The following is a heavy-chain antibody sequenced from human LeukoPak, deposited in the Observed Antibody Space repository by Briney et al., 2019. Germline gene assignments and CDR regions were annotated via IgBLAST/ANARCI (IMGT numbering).Heavy chain of an antibody. J-gene: IGHJ3*02. CDR3: ARVQKDYYDSGGYHSAAAFDI. D-gene: IGHD3-22*01. CDR2: IYYRGSS. CDR1: GGSINNYY. V-gene: IGHV4-59*01. Sequence: SETLSLTCTVSGGSINNYYWSWIRQSPGKGLEWTGYIYYRGSSNYNPSLKSRITMSVDTSKNQFSLKLNSVTAADTAVYYCARVQKDYYDSGGYHSAAAFDIWGQGTMVTVSS.